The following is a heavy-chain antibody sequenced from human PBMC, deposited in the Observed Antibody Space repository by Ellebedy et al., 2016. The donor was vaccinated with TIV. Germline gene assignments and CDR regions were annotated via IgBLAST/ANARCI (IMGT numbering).Heavy chain of an antibody. V-gene: IGHV3-21*01. D-gene: IGHD2-15*01. CDR2: MTSRDSYI. J-gene: IGHJ6*02. CDR1: GFTSSTYT. CDR3: ARDGRRGAMDV. Sequence: GESLKISCAASGFTSSTYTMNWVRQAPGKGLEWVSSMTSRDSYIYYADSVKGRFTFSRDSANNSVYLQMNSLAAEDTAVYFCARDGRRGAMDVWGQGTTVTVSS.